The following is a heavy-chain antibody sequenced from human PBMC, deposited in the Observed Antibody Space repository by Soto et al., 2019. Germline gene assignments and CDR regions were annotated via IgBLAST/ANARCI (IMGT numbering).Heavy chain of an antibody. Sequence: SETLSLTCTVSGGSVSSGSYYWSWIRQPPGKGLEWIGYIYYSGSTNYNPSLKSRVTISVDTSKNQFSLKLSSVTAADTAVYYCARLVVTVAGTGDYFDYWGQGTLVTVSS. CDR1: GGSVSSGSYY. CDR3: ARLVVTVAGTGDYFDY. D-gene: IGHD6-19*01. J-gene: IGHJ4*02. V-gene: IGHV4-61*01. CDR2: IYYSGST.